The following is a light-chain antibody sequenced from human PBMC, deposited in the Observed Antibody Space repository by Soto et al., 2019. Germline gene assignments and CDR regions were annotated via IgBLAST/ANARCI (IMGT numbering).Light chain of an antibody. Sequence: EIVLTQSPGTLSLSPGARAPLSCRASQSVSTSQLAWYQQKPGRAPRLLIFGASSRATGIPDRFRGSGSGTDFTLTISRLEPEDFAVYYCQQYGSSPRTFGQGTKVDIK. CDR1: QSVSTSQ. CDR3: QQYGSSPRT. V-gene: IGKV3-20*01. J-gene: IGKJ1*01. CDR2: GAS.